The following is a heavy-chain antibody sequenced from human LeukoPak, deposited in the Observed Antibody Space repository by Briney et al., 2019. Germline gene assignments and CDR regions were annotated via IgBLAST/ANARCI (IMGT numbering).Heavy chain of an antibody. CDR3: ARLKYCTNGVCYAGFDY. CDR1: GYTFTSYA. J-gene: IGHJ4*02. Sequence: ASVKVSCKASGYTFTSYAMHWVRQAPGQRLEWMGWVNAGNGNTKYSQKFQGRVTITRDTSADTAYMELSSLRSEDTAVYYCARLKYCTNGVCYAGFDYWGQGTLVTVSS. V-gene: IGHV1-3*01. CDR2: VNAGNGNT. D-gene: IGHD2-8*01.